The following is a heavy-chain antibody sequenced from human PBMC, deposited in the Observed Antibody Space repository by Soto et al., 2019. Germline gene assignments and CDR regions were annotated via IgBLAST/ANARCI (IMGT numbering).Heavy chain of an antibody. CDR1: GGSISNTGFY. V-gene: IGHV4-39*02. J-gene: IGHJ4*02. CDR2: INYSGTG. Sequence: SETLSLTCTVSGGSISNTGFYWGWIRRPPGKGLEWIVSINYSGTGYSNPSLKSRITTSVDTSTNHFSLRLSSVTAADTAVYYCAKLRGGQQLVSHFDHWGPGTLVTVSS. CDR3: AKLRGGQQLVSHFDH. D-gene: IGHD6-13*01.